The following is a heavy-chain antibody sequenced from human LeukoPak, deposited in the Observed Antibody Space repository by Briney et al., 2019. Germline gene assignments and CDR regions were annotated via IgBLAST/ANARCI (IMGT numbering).Heavy chain of an antibody. Sequence: PGGSLRLSCAVSGFTVSGNYMSWVRQAPGKGLEWIGIIYYSGSTYYNPSLKSRLTISVDTSKNQFSLKLSSVTATDTAVYYCARRGYCSSTSCYEYWFDPWGQGTLVTVSS. J-gene: IGHJ5*02. D-gene: IGHD2-2*01. CDR1: GFTVSGNY. CDR3: ARRGYCSSTSCYEYWFDP. CDR2: IYYSGST. V-gene: IGHV4-39*01.